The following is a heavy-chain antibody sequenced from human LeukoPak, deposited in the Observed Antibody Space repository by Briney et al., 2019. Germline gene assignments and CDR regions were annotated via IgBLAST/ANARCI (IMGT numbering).Heavy chain of an antibody. CDR3: AKKEEGIIYYGMDV. Sequence: GGSLRLSCAASGFTFSSYAMSWVRQAPGKGQEWVSAISGSGGSTYYADSVKGRFTISRDNSKNTLYLQMNSLRAEDTAVYYCAKKEEGIIYYGMDVWGQGTTVTVSS. D-gene: IGHD3-10*01. V-gene: IGHV3-23*01. J-gene: IGHJ6*02. CDR1: GFTFSSYA. CDR2: ISGSGGST.